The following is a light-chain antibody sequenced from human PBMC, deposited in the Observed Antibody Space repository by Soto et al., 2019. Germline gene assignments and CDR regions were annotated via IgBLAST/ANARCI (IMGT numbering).Light chain of an antibody. CDR3: QQFDNLPLT. Sequence: DIQMTQSPSSLSASVGDRVTITCQASQGITNYLNWYQQKPGKAPQLLIYDASNLETGVPSRFSGRGSGTDFTFTISSLQPEDIATYYCQQFDNLPLTFGGGTKVDIK. V-gene: IGKV1-33*01. CDR2: DAS. J-gene: IGKJ4*01. CDR1: QGITNY.